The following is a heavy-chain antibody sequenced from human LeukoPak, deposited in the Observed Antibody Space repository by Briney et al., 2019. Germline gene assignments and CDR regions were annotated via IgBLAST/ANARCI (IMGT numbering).Heavy chain of an antibody. V-gene: IGHV3-66*01. CDR3: ARVGRGDTYGYVDY. D-gene: IGHD5-18*01. J-gene: IGHJ4*02. CDR1: GFTVSSNY. CDR2: LYSGGNT. Sequence: GGSLRLSCAASGFTVSSNYMSWVRQTPGKGLAGVSVLYSGGNTYYADSVKGRFTISRDNSKNMLFLQMNSLRAEDTAVYYCARVGRGDTYGYVDYWGQGTLVTVSS.